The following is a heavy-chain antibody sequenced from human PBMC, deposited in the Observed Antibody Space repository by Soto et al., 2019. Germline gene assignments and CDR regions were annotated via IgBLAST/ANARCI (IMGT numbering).Heavy chain of an antibody. CDR3: ARGAGLVIISHYYYYGMDV. Sequence: GASVKVSCKASGYTFTGYYMHWVRQAPGQGLEWMGWINPNSGGTNYAQKFQGWVTMTRDTSISTAYMELSRLRSDDTAVYYCARGAGLVIISHYYYYGMDVWGQGTTVTVSS. CDR2: INPNSGGT. CDR1: GYTFTGYY. J-gene: IGHJ6*02. V-gene: IGHV1-2*04. D-gene: IGHD3-10*01.